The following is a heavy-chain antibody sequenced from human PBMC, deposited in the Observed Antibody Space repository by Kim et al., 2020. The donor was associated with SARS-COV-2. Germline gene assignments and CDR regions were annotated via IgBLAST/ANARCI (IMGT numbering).Heavy chain of an antibody. J-gene: IGHJ4*02. CDR3: ARAENLPDCGGDCYPDY. CDR2: FKGDGGSS. V-gene: IGHV3-74*01. Sequence: GASLRLSCAASGFIFSNYWMHWVRQAPGKGLEWVSRFKGDGGSSTYADSVKGRFTISRDNARNTLYLQMNSLRVEDTAVYYCARAENLPDCGGDCYPDYWGQGILVTVSS. CDR1: GFIFSNYW. D-gene: IGHD2-21*02.